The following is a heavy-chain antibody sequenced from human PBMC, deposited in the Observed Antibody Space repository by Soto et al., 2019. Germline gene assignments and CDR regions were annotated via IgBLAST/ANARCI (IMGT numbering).Heavy chain of an antibody. CDR1: GGTFSSYA. Sequence: SVKVSCKASGGTFSSYAISWVRQAPGQGLEWMGGIIPIFGTANYAQKFQGRVTITADESTNTAYMELSSLRSEDTAVYYCARDPYSSGWYFDEWGQGTLVTVSS. CDR2: IIPIFGTA. D-gene: IGHD6-19*01. V-gene: IGHV1-69*13. J-gene: IGHJ4*02. CDR3: ARDPYSSGWYFDE.